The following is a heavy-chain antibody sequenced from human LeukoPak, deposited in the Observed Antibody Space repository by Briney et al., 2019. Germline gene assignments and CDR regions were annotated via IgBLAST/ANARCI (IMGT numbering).Heavy chain of an antibody. CDR1: GCSISGYY. Sequence: AETLSLTCSVSGCSISGYYWTWIRQPPGQTLEWIGYIYSSGSTNYNPSLQSRVTVLVDTSVNQFSLRLSSLTAADTAVYFCARFTYTTRPPDVGGKEIRVTVS. V-gene: IGHV4-4*09. CDR2: IYSSGST. D-gene: IGHD3-16*01. CDR3: ARFTYTTRPPDV. J-gene: IGHJ6*03.